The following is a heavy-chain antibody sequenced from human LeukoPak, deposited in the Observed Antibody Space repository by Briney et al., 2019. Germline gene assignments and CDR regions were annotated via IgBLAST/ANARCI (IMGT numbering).Heavy chain of an antibody. V-gene: IGHV3-33*01. J-gene: IGHJ4*02. Sequence: GGSLRLSCAASGFTFSSYGMHWVRQAPGKGLEWVAVIWYDGSKKYYADSVKGRFTISRDNSKNTLYLQMNSLRAEDTAVYYCARDRGGYCSGGSHWGQGTLATVSS. CDR1: GFTFSSYG. D-gene: IGHD2-15*01. CDR2: IWYDGSKK. CDR3: ARDRGGYCSGGSH.